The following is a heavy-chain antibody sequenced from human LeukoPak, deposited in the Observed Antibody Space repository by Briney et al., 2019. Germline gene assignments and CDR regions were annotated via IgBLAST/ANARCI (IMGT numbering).Heavy chain of an antibody. CDR2: IYTTGST. J-gene: IGHJ5*02. Sequence: SETLSLTCTVSGGSISSSSYYWGWIRQPAGKGLEWIGRIYTTGSTSYNPSLKNRVTISVDTSKNQISLKLSSVTAADTAVYYCARDRGISTARGVPSWFDPWGQGTLVTVSS. CDR3: ARDRGISTARGVPSWFDP. CDR1: GGSISSSSYY. D-gene: IGHD3-10*01. V-gene: IGHV4-61*02.